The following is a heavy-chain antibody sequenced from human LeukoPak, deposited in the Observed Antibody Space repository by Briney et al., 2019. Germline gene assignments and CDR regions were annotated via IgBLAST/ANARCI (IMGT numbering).Heavy chain of an antibody. CDR1: GFTFSSYS. CDR2: IGSSSSYI. J-gene: IGHJ4*02. CDR3: ASRYSSSSGLDY. V-gene: IGHV3-21*01. D-gene: IGHD6-6*01. Sequence: GGSLRLSCAASGFTFSSYSMNWVRQAPGKGLEWVSSIGSSSSYIYYADSVKGRFTISRDNAKNSLYLQMNSLRAEDTAVYYCASRYSSSSGLDYWGQGTLVTVSS.